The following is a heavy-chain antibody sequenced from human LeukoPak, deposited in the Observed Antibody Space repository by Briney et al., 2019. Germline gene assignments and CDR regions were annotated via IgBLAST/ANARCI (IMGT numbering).Heavy chain of an antibody. Sequence: GGSLRLSCAASGFTFSSYAMSWVRQAPGKGLEWVSSISAGVGITYYADSVKGRFTISRDNSKNTLYLQMNTLRAEDTAVYYCATSTIFGVVIGWGQGTLVTVSS. J-gene: IGHJ4*02. CDR3: ATSTIFGVVIG. CDR2: ISAGVGIT. V-gene: IGHV3-23*01. CDR1: GFTFSSYA. D-gene: IGHD3-3*01.